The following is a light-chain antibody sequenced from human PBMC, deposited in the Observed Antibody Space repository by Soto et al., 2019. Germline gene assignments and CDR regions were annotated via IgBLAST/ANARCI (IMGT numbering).Light chain of an antibody. J-gene: IGKJ2*01. V-gene: IGKV3-15*01. Sequence: EIVMTQSPATRSVSPGERATLSCRASLSVGDNLAWYQHKAGQAPRLLIYGASTRASGIPGRFSGTGSGTEFTLTISSLQSEDFAVYFCQQYNDWPPMYTFGQGTKLEIK. CDR3: QQYNDWPPMYT. CDR1: LSVGDN. CDR2: GAS.